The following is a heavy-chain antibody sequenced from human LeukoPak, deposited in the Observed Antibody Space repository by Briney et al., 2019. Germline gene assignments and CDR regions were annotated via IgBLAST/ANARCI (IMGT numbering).Heavy chain of an antibody. CDR1: GFTFSSYA. Sequence: PGGSLRLSCAASGFTFSSYAMHWVRQAPGKGLEWVAVISYDGSNKYYADSVKGRFTISRDNSKNTLYLQMNSLRAEDTAVYYCAPIAAAGYFDYWGQGTLVTVSS. D-gene: IGHD6-13*01. CDR2: ISYDGSNK. CDR3: APIAAAGYFDY. J-gene: IGHJ4*02. V-gene: IGHV3-30-3*01.